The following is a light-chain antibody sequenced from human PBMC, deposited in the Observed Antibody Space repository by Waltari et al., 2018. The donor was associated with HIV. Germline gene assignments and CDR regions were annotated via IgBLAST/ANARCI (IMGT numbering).Light chain of an antibody. CDR3: CSYAGSYTLYV. Sequence: QSALTQPASVSGSHGTSITISCHGYSSKSGRYNLVHWYHTHPGIAPKVMIYEVSKRPSGVSNRFSGSKSGNTASLTISGLQAEDEADYYCCSYAGSYTLYVFGTGTKVTVL. J-gene: IGLJ1*01. CDR2: EVS. V-gene: IGLV2-23*02. CDR1: SSKSGRYNL.